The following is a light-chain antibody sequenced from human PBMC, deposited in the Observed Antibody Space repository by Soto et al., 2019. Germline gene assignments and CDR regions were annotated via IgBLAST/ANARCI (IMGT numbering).Light chain of an antibody. CDR1: SSNIGSNY. CDR2: TND. J-gene: IGLJ3*02. CDR3: AAWDDSLRGWV. V-gene: IGLV1-47*02. Sequence: QLVLTQPPSASGTPGQRVTISCSGSSSNIGSNYVYWYQQLPGTAPKLLIYTNDQRPSGVPDRFSGSKSGTSASLAISGLRSEDEADYYCAAWDDSLRGWVFRGGTKVTVL.